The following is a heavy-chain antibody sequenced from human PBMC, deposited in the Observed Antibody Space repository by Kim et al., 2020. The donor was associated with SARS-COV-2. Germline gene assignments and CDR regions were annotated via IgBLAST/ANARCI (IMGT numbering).Heavy chain of an antibody. V-gene: IGHV4-59*01. CDR3: ARGPRKEITIFGVVLSGAFVI. Sequence: SETLSLTCTVSGGSISSYYWSWIRQPPGNGLEWIGYIYYSGSTNYNPSLKSRVTISVDTSKNQFSLKLSSVTAADTAVYYCARGPRKEITIFGVVLSGAFVIWGQVTMVTVSS. D-gene: IGHD3-3*01. CDR1: GGSISSYY. CDR2: IYYSGST. J-gene: IGHJ3*02.